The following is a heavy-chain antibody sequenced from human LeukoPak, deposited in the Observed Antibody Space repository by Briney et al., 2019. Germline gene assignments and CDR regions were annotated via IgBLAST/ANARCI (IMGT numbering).Heavy chain of an antibody. CDR3: ATREVDSSGWYRDAFDI. CDR2: FDPEDGET. Sequence: ASVKVSCKVSGYTLTELSMHWVRQAPGKGLERMGGFDPEDGETIYAQKFQGRVTMTEDTSTDTAYMELSSLRSEDTAVDYCATREVDSSGWYRDAFDIWGQGTMVTVSS. J-gene: IGHJ3*02. CDR1: GYTLTELS. D-gene: IGHD6-19*01. V-gene: IGHV1-24*01.